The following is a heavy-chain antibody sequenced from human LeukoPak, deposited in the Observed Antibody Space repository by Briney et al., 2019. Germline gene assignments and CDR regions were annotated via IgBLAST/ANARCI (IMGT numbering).Heavy chain of an antibody. V-gene: IGHV3-7*01. CDR3: ARDDSSTTVTTFDY. D-gene: IGHD4-17*01. CDR2: IKQDGSEK. J-gene: IGHJ4*02. CDR1: GFTFSNYW. Sequence: GGSLRLSCAASGFTFSNYWMSWVRQAPGKGLEWVANIKQDGSEKYYVDSVKGRFTISRDNAKNSLYLQMNSLRAEDTAVYYCARDDSSTTVTTFDYWGQGTLVTVSS.